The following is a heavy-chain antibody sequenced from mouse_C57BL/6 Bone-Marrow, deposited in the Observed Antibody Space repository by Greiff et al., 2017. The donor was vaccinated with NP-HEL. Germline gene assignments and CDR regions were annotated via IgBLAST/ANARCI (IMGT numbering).Heavy chain of an antibody. D-gene: IGHD4-1*01. CDR2: SRNKANDYKT. J-gene: IGHJ2*01. Sequence: EVKLVESGGGLVQSGRSLRLSCATSGFTFSDFYMEWVRQAPGKGLEWIAASRNKANDYKTEYSASVKGRFIVSRDTSQSILYLQMNALRAEDTAIYYCARDGGLGLDYWGQGTTLTVSS. CDR3: ARDGGLGLDY. CDR1: GFTFSDFY. V-gene: IGHV7-1*01.